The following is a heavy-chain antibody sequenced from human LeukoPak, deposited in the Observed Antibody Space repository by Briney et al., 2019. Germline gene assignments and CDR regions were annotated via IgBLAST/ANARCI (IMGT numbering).Heavy chain of an antibody. CDR1: GFTFSDYY. CDR2: ISSSGSTI. V-gene: IGHV3-11*04. CDR3: AREGALTVTKDAFDI. D-gene: IGHD4-17*01. J-gene: IGHJ3*02. Sequence: PGGSLRLSCAASGFTFSDYYMSWIRQAPGKGPEWVSYISSSGSTIYYADSVKGRFTISRDNAKNSLYLQMNSLRAEDTAVYFCAREGALTVTKDAFDIWGQGTMVTVSS.